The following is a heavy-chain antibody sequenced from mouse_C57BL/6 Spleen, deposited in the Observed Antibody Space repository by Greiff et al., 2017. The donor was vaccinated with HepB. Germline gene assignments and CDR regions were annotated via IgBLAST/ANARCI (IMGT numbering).Heavy chain of an antibody. CDR2: IYPGSGNT. J-gene: IGHJ2*01. D-gene: IGHD2-3*01. CDR1: GYTFTDYY. Sequence: QVHVKQSGAELVRPGASVKLSCKASGYTFTDYYINWVKQRPGQGLEWIARIYPGSGNTYYNEKFKGKATLTAEKSSSTAYMQLSSLTSEDSAVYFCARWGGYDGLDYWGQGTTLTVSS. V-gene: IGHV1-76*01. CDR3: ARWGGYDGLDY.